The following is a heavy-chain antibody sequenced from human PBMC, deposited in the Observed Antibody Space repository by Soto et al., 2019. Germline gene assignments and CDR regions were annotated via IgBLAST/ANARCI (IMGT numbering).Heavy chain of an antibody. D-gene: IGHD5-12*01. Sequence: SETLSLTCTVSGGSVSSGDYFWSWIRQPPGKGLEWIGYIYDSGSSYYNPSLKSRVTMSVDTSKNQFSLKLRSVTAADTAMYYCAREKGYISGPKNFDSWGQGTLVTVS. CDR1: GGSVSSGDYF. V-gene: IGHV4-30-4*01. CDR3: AREKGYISGPKNFDS. J-gene: IGHJ4*02. CDR2: IYDSGSS.